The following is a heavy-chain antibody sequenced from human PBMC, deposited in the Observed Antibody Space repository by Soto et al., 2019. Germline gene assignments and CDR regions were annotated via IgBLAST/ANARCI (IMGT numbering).Heavy chain of an antibody. Sequence: SVKVSCKASGYTFTGYYMHWVRQAPGQGLEWMGWINPNSGGTNYAQKFQGRVTMTRDTSISTAYMELSRLRSDDTAVYYCARAGYSSSWYYFDYWGQGTLVTVSS. CDR2: INPNSGGT. CDR3: ARAGYSSSWYYFDY. CDR1: GYTFTGYY. J-gene: IGHJ4*02. D-gene: IGHD6-13*01. V-gene: IGHV1-2*02.